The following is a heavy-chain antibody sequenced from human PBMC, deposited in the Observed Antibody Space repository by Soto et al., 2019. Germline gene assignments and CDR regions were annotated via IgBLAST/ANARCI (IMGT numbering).Heavy chain of an antibody. CDR3: ARHYDPVSGTEN. D-gene: IGHD1-26*01. CDR1: GLPFSGRC. V-gene: IGHV3-74*01. CDR2: INSDGSST. Sequence: PGVSLRRSCLPSGLPFSGRCLHWVRQPPEKGLVWVSPINSDGSSTSYADSVKGRFTISRDNAKNTLYLQMNRLGAEDTALYHDARHYDPVSGTENGGQGTLVTASS. J-gene: IGHJ4*02.